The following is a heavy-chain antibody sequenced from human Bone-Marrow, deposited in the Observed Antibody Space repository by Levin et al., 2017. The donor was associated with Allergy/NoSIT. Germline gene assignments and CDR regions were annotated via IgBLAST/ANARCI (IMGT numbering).Heavy chain of an antibody. CDR3: AREVGTGTNQGFDY. D-gene: IGHD7-27*01. CDR2: IYHSWIT. V-gene: IGHV4-4*01. CDR1: GGSISSDNW. Sequence: SCAVSGGSISSDNWWMWVHQPPGKGLEWIGEIYHSWITNYNPSLKSRVTMSVDKSKNQFSLRVSSVTAADTALYFCAREVGTGTNQGFDYWGPGTLVTVSS. J-gene: IGHJ4*02.